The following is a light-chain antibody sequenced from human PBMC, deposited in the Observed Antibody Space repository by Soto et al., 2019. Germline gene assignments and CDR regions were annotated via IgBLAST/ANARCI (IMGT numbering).Light chain of an antibody. V-gene: IGKV1-8*01. CDR3: QQYYSYPRT. CDR1: QGISSY. Sequence: AIRMTQSPSSFSASTGDRVTITCRASQGISSYLAWYQQKPGKAPKLLIYAASTLXSGVPSRFSGSGSGTDFTLTISCLQSEDFATYYCQQYYSYPRTFGQGTKVDIK. J-gene: IGKJ1*01. CDR2: AAS.